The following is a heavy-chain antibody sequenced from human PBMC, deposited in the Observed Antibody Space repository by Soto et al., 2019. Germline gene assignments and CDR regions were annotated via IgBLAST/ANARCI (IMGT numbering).Heavy chain of an antibody. D-gene: IGHD1-1*01. CDR1: GASISGFY. Sequence: SETLSLTFTVSGASISGFYWSWIRKSAGKGLEWIGRIYATGTTDYNPSLKSRVMMSVDTSKKQFSLKLRSVTAAATAVYYCVRDGTKTLRDWFDPWGQGISVTVSS. CDR3: VRDGTKTLRDWFDP. V-gene: IGHV4-4*07. CDR2: IYATGTT. J-gene: IGHJ5*02.